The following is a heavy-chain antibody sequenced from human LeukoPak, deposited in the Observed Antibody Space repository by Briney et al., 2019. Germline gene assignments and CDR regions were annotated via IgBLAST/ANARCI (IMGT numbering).Heavy chain of an antibody. J-gene: IGHJ4*02. D-gene: IGHD3-3*01. CDR1: GGSISSYY. Sequence: SETLSLTCTVSGGSISSYYWSWIRQPPGKGLEWIGYIHYSGSTNYNPSLKSRVTISVDTSKNQFSLKLSSVTAADTAVYCCARADYDFWSGYSAFDYWGQGTLVTVSS. CDR2: IHYSGST. CDR3: ARADYDFWSGYSAFDY. V-gene: IGHV4-59*01.